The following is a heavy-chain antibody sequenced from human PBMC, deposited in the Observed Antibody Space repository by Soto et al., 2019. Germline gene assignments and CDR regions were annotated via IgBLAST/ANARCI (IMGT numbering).Heavy chain of an antibody. Sequence: SETLSLTCTVSGGSISSSSYYWGWIRQPPGKGLEWIGSIYYSGSTYYNPSLKSRVTISVDTSKNQFSLKLSSVTAADTAVYYCSRRGYSYGESDAFDIWGQGTMVTVSS. CDR3: SRRGYSYGESDAFDI. J-gene: IGHJ3*02. V-gene: IGHV4-39*01. D-gene: IGHD5-18*01. CDR1: GGSISSSSYY. CDR2: IYYSGST.